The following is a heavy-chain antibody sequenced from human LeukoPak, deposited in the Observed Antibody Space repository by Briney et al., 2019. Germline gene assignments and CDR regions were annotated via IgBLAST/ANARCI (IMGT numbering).Heavy chain of an antibody. Sequence: GGSLRLSCAASGFTFSSYSMNWVRQAPGKGLEWVSSISSSSSYIYYADSVKGRFTISRDNSKNTLYLQMNSLRAEDTAVYYCAKDSGSYYSYWGQGTLVTVSS. CDR3: AKDSGSYYSY. CDR1: GFTFSSYS. D-gene: IGHD3-10*01. V-gene: IGHV3-21*01. CDR2: ISSSSSYI. J-gene: IGHJ4*02.